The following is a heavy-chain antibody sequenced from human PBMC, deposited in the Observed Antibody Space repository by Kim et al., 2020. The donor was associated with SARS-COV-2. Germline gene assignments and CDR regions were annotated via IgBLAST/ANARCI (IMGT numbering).Heavy chain of an antibody. CDR1: GYTFTSYD. Sequence: ASVKVSCKASGYTFTSYDINWVRQATGQGLEWMGWMNPNSGNTGYAQKFQGRVTMTRNTSISTAYMELSSLRSEDTAVYYCARGRTRGTAMAGGYWGQGTLVTVSS. D-gene: IGHD5-18*01. V-gene: IGHV1-8*01. J-gene: IGHJ4*02. CDR3: ARGRTRGTAMAGGY. CDR2: MNPNSGNT.